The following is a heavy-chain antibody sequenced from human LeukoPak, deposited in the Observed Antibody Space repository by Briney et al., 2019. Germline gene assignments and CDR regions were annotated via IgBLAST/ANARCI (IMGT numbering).Heavy chain of an antibody. D-gene: IGHD3-22*01. CDR3: AREVYYYDSSGFYYSGGFGY. J-gene: IGHJ4*02. CDR2: ISSGSTTI. CDR1: GFTFSSYS. V-gene: IGHV3-48*01. Sequence: PGGSLRLSCAASGFTFSSYSMNWVRQAPGKGLEWVSYISSGSTTIYYADSVKGRFTISRDNAKNSLYLQMNSLRAEDTAVYYCAREVYYYDSSGFYYSGGFGYWGQGTLLTVSS.